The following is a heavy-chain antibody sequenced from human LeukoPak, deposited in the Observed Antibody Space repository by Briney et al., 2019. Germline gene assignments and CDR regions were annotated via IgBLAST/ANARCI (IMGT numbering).Heavy chain of an antibody. CDR1: GFIFSSYG. Sequence: GGSLRLSCAASGFIFSSYGMSWVRQTPGKGLEWISSTSTRGGSTFYADSVKGRFFISRDNSNNTLFLLMNSLRVDDTAVYYCAKARSSWGRYFDFWGRGTLVTVS. J-gene: IGHJ4*02. D-gene: IGHD3-16*01. CDR2: TSTRGGST. V-gene: IGHV3-23*01. CDR3: AKARSSWGRYFDF.